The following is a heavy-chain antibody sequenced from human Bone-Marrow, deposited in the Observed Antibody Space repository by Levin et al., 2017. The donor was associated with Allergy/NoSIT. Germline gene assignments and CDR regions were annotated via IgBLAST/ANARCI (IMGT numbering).Heavy chain of an antibody. Sequence: PGGSLRLSCTVSGGSMRSYYWSWIRQPPGEGLEWIGFRFYSGATNYNPSLKSRVTISVDTAKNQFSLKVSSVTAADTAVYYCARVLNGAWPHMDVWGKGTTVTVSS. V-gene: IGHV4-59*01. CDR2: RFYSGAT. CDR3: ARVLNGAWPHMDV. J-gene: IGHJ6*03. CDR1: GGSMRSYY. D-gene: IGHD1-26*01.